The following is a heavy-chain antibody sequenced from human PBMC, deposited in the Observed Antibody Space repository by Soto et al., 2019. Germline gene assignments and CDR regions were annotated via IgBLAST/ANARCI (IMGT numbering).Heavy chain of an antibody. D-gene: IGHD2-15*01. CDR2: ISGSGGDT. V-gene: IGHV3-23*01. J-gene: IGHJ1*01. CDR1: GCTLSTYP. Sequence: GGSLGLPCAASGCTLSTYPMNWVRQAPGKGLEWVSDISGSGGDTYYADSVKGGITTARDNAKNTLSMQMNSLRAEATAVYYCVYARDIITPAPDSYWGQGTQVTVSS. CDR3: VYARDIITPAPDSY.